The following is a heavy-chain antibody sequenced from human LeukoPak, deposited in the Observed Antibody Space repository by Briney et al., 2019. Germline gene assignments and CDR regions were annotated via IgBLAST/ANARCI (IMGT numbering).Heavy chain of an antibody. CDR2: ISSSDANT. D-gene: IGHD1-14*01. V-gene: IGHV3-23*01. Sequence: GGSLRLSCAASGFTFRNYAMYWVRQAPGKGLEWVSAISSSDANTYYADSAKGRFTISRDNSKNTLHLQMNSLRAEDTALYYCAIREPIGYWGQGTLVTVSS. CDR1: GFTFRNYA. CDR3: AIREPIGY. J-gene: IGHJ4*02.